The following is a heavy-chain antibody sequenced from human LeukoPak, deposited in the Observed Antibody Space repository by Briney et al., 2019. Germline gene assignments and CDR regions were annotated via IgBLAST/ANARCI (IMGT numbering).Heavy chain of an antibody. D-gene: IGHD3-22*01. J-gene: IGHJ3*02. CDR2: ISAYNGDT. Sequence: ASVKVSCKASGYTFTTFGITWVRQAPGQGLEWMGWISAYNGDTNYAQKVQGRVTMTTDTSTRTACMELRSLRSDDTAVYYCARGHYSDSTDAFDIWGQGTMVTVSS. V-gene: IGHV1-18*01. CDR3: ARGHYSDSTDAFDI. CDR1: GYTFTTFG.